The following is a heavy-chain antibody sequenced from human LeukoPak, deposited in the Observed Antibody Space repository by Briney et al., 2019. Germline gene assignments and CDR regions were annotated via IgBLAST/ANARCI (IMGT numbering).Heavy chain of an antibody. V-gene: IGHV3-33*06. CDR2: IWANGITE. D-gene: IGHD2/OR15-2a*01. CDR3: AKPILGGEYVFDP. CDR1: GFTFSAYG. Sequence: PGGSLRLSCAASGFTFSAYGMHWVRQAPGKGLEWVAVIWANGITEHYADSVKGRFTISRDNSKSTLYLQMNSLRAEDTAVYYCAKPILGGEYVFDPWGQGTLVTVSS. J-gene: IGHJ5*02.